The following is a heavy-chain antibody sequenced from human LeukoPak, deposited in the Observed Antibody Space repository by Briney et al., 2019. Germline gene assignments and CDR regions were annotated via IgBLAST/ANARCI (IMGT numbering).Heavy chain of an antibody. V-gene: IGHV4-4*07. Sequence: PSETLSLTCTVSGGSIGSYYWSWIRQPAGKGLEWIGRIYTSGSTNYNPSLKSRVTMSVDTSKNQFSLKLSSVTAADTAVYYCARAGGLLWFGELYLGFDYWGQGTLVTVSS. CDR3: ARAGGLLWFGELYLGFDY. CDR1: GGSIGSYY. J-gene: IGHJ4*02. CDR2: IYTSGST. D-gene: IGHD3-10*01.